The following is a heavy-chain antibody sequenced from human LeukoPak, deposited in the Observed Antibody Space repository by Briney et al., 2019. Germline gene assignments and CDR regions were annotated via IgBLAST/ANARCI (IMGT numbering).Heavy chain of an antibody. CDR3: AKAYYYGSGSYYNIWFDP. CDR2: IYPGDSDT. V-gene: IGHV5-51*01. CDR1: GYSFTSYW. D-gene: IGHD3-10*01. Sequence: GESLKISCNGSGYSFTSYWIGWVRQMPGKGLEWMGIIYPGDSDTRYSPSFQGQVTISADKSISTAYLQWSSLKASDTAMYYCAKAYYYGSGSYYNIWFDPWGQGTLVTVSS. J-gene: IGHJ5*02.